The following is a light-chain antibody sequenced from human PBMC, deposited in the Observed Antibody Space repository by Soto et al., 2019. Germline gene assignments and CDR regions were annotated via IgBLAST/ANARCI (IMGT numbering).Light chain of an antibody. CDR1: ALPKQY. Sequence: SYELTQSPSVSVSPGQTARITCSGDALPKQYAYWYQQKPGQAPVLVIYKDSERPSGIAERFSGSSSGTTVTLTISGVQAEDEADYYCQSADSSGTYVVFGGGTKVTVL. CDR2: KDS. J-gene: IGLJ2*01. V-gene: IGLV3-25*03. CDR3: QSADSSGTYVV.